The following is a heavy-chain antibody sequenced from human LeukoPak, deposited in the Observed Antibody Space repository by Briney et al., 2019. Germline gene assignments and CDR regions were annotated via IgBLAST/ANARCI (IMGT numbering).Heavy chain of an antibody. CDR2: VHDSGRT. CDR3: ARVSSSFNYAYYYYMDV. V-gene: IGHV4-59*01. J-gene: IGHJ6*03. Sequence: SETLSLTCSVSSGSIDSYYWSWIRQPPGKGLEWIGYVHDSGRTNYNPSLKSRVTISVDTSKNHFSLRVSSVTAADTAVYYCARVSSSFNYAYYYYMDVWGKGTTVTVSS. CDR1: SGSIDSYY. D-gene: IGHD6-13*01.